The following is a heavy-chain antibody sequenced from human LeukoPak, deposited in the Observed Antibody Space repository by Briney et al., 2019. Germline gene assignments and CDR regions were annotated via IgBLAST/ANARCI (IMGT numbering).Heavy chain of an antibody. J-gene: IGHJ4*02. D-gene: IGHD2-15*01. CDR1: GGSISSSSYY. V-gene: IGHV4-61*02. Sequence: SETLSLTCTVSGGSISSSSYYWSWIRQPAGKGLEWIGRFHTSGSTNYNPSLKSRVTISVDTSKNQFSLKLSSVTAADTAVYYCARGDARSGGSCYLDYWGQGTLVTVSS. CDR3: ARGDARSGGSCYLDY. CDR2: FHTSGST.